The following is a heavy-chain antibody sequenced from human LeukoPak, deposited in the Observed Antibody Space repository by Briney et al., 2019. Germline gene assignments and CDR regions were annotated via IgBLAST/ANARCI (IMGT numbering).Heavy chain of an antibody. CDR2: IYYSGST. J-gene: IGHJ4*02. CDR1: GGSVSSGSYY. Sequence: SETLSLTCTVSGGSVSSGSYYWSWIRQPPGKGLEWIGYIYYSGSTNYNPSLKSRVTISVDTSKNQFSLKLSSVTAADTAVYYWARKLVDSSRWYSIHYFDYGGRGTLVPVSS. CDR3: ARKLVDSSRWYSIHYFDY. V-gene: IGHV4-61*01. D-gene: IGHD6-13*01.